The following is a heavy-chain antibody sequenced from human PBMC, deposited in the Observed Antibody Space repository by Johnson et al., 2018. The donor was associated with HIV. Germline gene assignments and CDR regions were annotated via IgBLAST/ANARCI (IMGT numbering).Heavy chain of an antibody. CDR3: AKVIALAGRPDAFDV. V-gene: IGHV3-30*02. J-gene: IGHJ3*01. CDR1: GFTFSSYG. D-gene: IGHD1-1*01. CDR2: IRFDGNNK. Sequence: QMLLVESGGGVVQPWGSLRLSCAASGFTFSSYGMHWVRQAPGKGLEWVSFIRFDGNNKYYADSVKGRFTISRDNSKKTLHLQMSSLRGDDTAIYYCAKVIALAGRPDAFDVWGRGTVVTVSS.